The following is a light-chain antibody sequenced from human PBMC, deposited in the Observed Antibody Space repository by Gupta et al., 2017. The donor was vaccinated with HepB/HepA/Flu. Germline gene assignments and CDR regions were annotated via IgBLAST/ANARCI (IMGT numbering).Light chain of an antibody. CDR2: DAS. CDR3: QQYDNWPPIT. J-gene: IGKJ5*01. CDR1: QSVSSN. V-gene: IGKV3-15*01. Sequence: EIVLTQSPATLSVSPGERATLSCRASQSVSSNLAWYQQKPGQAPRLLIYDASTRATGIPGRFSGSGSGTESTLTISSLQSEDFALYYCQQYDNWPPITFGQGTRLEIK.